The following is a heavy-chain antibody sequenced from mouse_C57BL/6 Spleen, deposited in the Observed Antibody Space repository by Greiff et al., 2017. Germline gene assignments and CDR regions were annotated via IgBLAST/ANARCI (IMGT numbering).Heavy chain of an antibody. CDR2: INPSTGGT. J-gene: IGHJ1*03. V-gene: IGHV1-42*01. CDR3: SRHDGYWYFDV. CDR1: GYSFTGYY. Sequence: VHVKQSGPELVKPGASVKISCKASGYSFTGYYMNWVKQSPEKSLEWIGEINPSTGGTTYNQKFKAKATLTVDKSSSTAYMQLKSLTSEDSAVXYCSRHDGYWYFDVWGTGTTVTVSS. D-gene: IGHD2-3*01.